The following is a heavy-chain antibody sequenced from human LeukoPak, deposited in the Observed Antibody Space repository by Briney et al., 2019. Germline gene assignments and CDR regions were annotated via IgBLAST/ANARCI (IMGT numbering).Heavy chain of an antibody. D-gene: IGHD6-13*01. CDR3: ARDIGSSWSVYFDY. CDR1: GGSISSSSYY. Sequence: SETLSLTCTVSGGSISSSSYYWGWIRQPPGKGLEWIGSIYYSGSTYYNPSLKSRVTISVDTSKNQFSLKLSSVTAADTAVYYCARDIGSSWSVYFDYWGQGTLVTVSS. V-gene: IGHV4-39*07. J-gene: IGHJ4*02. CDR2: IYYSGST.